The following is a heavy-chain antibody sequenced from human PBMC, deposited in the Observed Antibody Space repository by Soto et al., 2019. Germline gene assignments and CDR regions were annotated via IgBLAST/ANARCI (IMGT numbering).Heavy chain of an antibody. V-gene: IGHV3-33*01. J-gene: IGHJ6*02. CDR3: ARWGHTAMTYYYGMDV. Sequence: QVQLVESGGGVVQPGRSLRLSCAASGFTFSSYGMHWVRQAPGKGLESVAVIWYDGSNKYYADSVKGRFTISRDNSKNTLYLQMNSLRAEDTAVYYCARWGHTAMTYYYGMDVWGQGTTVTVSS. CDR1: GFTFSSYG. CDR2: IWYDGSNK. D-gene: IGHD5-18*01.